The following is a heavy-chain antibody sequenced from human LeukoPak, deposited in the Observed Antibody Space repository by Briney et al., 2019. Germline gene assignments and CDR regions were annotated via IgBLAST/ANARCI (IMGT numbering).Heavy chain of an antibody. CDR2: IKQDGSEK. V-gene: IGHV3-7*01. Sequence: PGGSLRLSCAASGFTFSSYWMSWVRQAPGKGLEWVANIKQDGSEKYCVDSVKGRFTISRDNAKNSLYLQMNSLRAEDTAVYYCASRGSRNYMDVWGKGTTVTVSS. CDR1: GFTFSSYW. J-gene: IGHJ6*03. D-gene: IGHD1-26*01. CDR3: ASRGSRNYMDV.